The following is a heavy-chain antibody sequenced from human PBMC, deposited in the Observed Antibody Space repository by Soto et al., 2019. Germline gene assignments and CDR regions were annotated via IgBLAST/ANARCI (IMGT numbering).Heavy chain of an antibody. J-gene: IGHJ6*02. V-gene: IGHV1-18*01. CDR3: AREGQAPYYYYGMDV. Sequence: QVQVVQSGDEVKKPGASVKVSCKASGYTFTNYGFSWVRQAPGQGLEWMGWISGYNGNTKYAEKFQGRVTRTTDTSTSTAHMGLRSLRSDDTAVYYCAREGQAPYYYYGMDVWGQGTAVTVSS. CDR1: GYTFTNYG. CDR2: ISGYNGNT.